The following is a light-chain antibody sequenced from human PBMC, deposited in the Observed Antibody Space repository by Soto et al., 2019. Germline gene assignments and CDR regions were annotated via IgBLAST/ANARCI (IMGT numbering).Light chain of an antibody. Sequence: EIVLTQSPVTLSLSPGERATLSCRASQNVFSSLARYQQKPGQAPRLLIYDTSTRATANTARFRGRGSGTDFTLTNSSVEPEDCAVYYCHQRSNWPLTFGGGTKEEIK. CDR1: QNVFSS. CDR2: DTS. J-gene: IGKJ4*01. CDR3: HQRSNWPLT. V-gene: IGKV3-11*01.